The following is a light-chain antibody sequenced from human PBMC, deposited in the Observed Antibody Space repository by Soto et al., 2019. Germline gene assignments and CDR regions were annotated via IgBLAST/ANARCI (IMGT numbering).Light chain of an antibody. CDR3: ATWDGSLSGGV. V-gene: IGLV1-47*01. CDR2: RNN. Sequence: QSFLTQPPSASGTPGQRVTISCSGSSSNIGSNYVFWYQQLPGTAPKLLIYRNNQRPSGVPDRFSGSKSGTSASLAISGLRFEDEADYYCATWDGSLSGGVSGTGTKVTVL. J-gene: IGLJ1*01. CDR1: SSNIGSNY.